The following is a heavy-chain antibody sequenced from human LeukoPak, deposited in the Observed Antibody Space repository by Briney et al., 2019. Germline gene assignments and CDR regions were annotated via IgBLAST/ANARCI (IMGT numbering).Heavy chain of an antibody. CDR3: ARGPSPLKYYYYYYYMDV. V-gene: IGHV3-53*01. J-gene: IGHJ6*03. Sequence: GGSLRLSCAASGFTVSSNYMSWVRQAPGKGLEWVSVIYSGGSTYYADSVKGRFTISRDNSKNTLYLQMNSLRAEDTAVYYCARGPSPLKYYYYYYYMDVWGKGTTVTISS. CDR1: GFTVSSNY. CDR2: IYSGGST.